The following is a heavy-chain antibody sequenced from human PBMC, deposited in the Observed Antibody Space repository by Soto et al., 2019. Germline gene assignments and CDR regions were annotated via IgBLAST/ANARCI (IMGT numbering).Heavy chain of an antibody. Sequence: PGESLKISCKGSGYSFTSYWIGWVRQMPGKGLEWMGIIYPGDSDTRYSPSFQGQVTISADKSISTAYMELSSLRSEDTAVYYCVSSGWENYYYYGMDVWGQGTTVTVSS. CDR1: GYSFTSYW. CDR2: IYPGDSDT. V-gene: IGHV5-51*01. J-gene: IGHJ6*02. CDR3: VSSGWENYYYYGMDV. D-gene: IGHD6-19*01.